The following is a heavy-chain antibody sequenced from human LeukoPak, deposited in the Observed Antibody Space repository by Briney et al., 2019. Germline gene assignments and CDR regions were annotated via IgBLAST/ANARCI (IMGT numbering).Heavy chain of an antibody. CDR3: ARVIMGATRWFDP. CDR1: GFTFDDYG. J-gene: IGHJ5*02. D-gene: IGHD1-26*01. CDR2: INWNGGRT. V-gene: IGHV3-20*04. Sequence: GGSLRLSCAASGFTFDDYGMSWVRQAPGKGLEWVSDINWNGGRTGYTDSVKGRFTISRDNAKNSLYLQMNSLRAEDTALYYCARVIMGATRWFDPWGQGTLVTVSS.